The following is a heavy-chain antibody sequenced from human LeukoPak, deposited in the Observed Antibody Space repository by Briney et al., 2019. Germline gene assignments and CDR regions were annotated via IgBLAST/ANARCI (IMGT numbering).Heavy chain of an antibody. Sequence: SETLSLTCALYGGSFSSYSWSWTWIRQTPEKGLEWIGEIIEKGNANYNPSLKSRVTIDLDTSKNQFSLKLTSMTAADTAMYYCARGYYPPRWYFDLWGRGTLVTVS. CDR1: GGSFSSYS. V-gene: IGHV4-34*01. CDR2: IIEKGNA. J-gene: IGHJ2*01. CDR3: ARGYYPPRWYFDL. D-gene: IGHD3-10*01.